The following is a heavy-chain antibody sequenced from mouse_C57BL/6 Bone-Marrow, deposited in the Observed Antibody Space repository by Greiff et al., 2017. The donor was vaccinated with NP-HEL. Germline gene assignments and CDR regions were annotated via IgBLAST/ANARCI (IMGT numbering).Heavy chain of an antibody. CDR2: INPSSGYT. D-gene: IGHD2-2*01. J-gene: IGHJ4*01. CDR1: GYTFTSYW. Sequence: VQLQQSGAELAKPGASVKLSCKASGYTFTSYWMHWVTQRPGQGLEWIGYINPSSGYTKYNQKFKDKATLTADKSSSTAYMQRSSLTYEDSAVYYCGCGYDKMDYWGQGTSVTVSS. CDR3: GCGYDKMDY. V-gene: IGHV1-7*01.